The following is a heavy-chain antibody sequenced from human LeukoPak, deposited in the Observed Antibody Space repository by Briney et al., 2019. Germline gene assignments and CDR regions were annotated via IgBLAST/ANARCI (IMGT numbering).Heavy chain of an antibody. V-gene: IGHV3-30*19. CDR2: ISYDGSNK. CDR3: AREWELPRGPYYFDY. J-gene: IGHJ4*02. D-gene: IGHD1-26*01. CDR1: GFTFSSYG. Sequence: GGSLRLSCAASGFTFSSYGMHWVRQAPGKGLEWVAVISYDGSNKYYADSVKGRFTISRDNSKNTLYLQMNSLRAEDTAVYYCAREWELPRGPYYFDYWGQGTLVTVSS.